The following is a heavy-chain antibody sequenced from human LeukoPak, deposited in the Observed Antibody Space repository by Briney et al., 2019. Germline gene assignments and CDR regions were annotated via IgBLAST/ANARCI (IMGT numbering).Heavy chain of an antibody. D-gene: IGHD3-9*01. CDR3: AKSRYYDILTGYHDP. J-gene: IGHJ5*02. CDR1: GFTFSSYW. Sequence: GGSLRLSCVASGFTFSSYWMHWVRQAPGKGLVWVSRINSDGSSTTYADSVKGRFTISRDNAKNTAYVQMNSLRAEDTAVYYCAKSRYYDILTGYHDPWGQGTLVTVSS. V-gene: IGHV3-74*01. CDR2: INSDGSST.